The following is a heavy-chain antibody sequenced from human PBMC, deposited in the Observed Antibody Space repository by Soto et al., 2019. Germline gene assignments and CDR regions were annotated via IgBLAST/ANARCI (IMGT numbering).Heavy chain of an antibody. CDR1: GYTFTRHY. CDR2: INPSGGRT. V-gene: IGHV1-46*01. J-gene: IGHJ4*02. D-gene: IGHD3-10*01. Sequence: QVQLVQSGAEVKKPGASVKVSCKASGYTFTRHYIHWVRQAPGQGLEWIGIINPSGGRTTYAQKFQGRVTVTRDTSTSTVHMEMTSLRSDDTAVYYCAKEAGDHWGQGTLVTVSS. CDR3: AKEAGDH.